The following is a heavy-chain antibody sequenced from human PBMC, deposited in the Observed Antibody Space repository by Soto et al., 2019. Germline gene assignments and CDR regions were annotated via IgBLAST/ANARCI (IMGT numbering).Heavy chain of an antibody. D-gene: IGHD3-10*01. CDR2: IYHSGST. J-gene: IGHJ4*02. Sequence: DGLEWIGSIYHSGSTYYNPSLKSRVTISVDTSKNQFSLKLSSVTAADTAVYYCARETLGYYSGSGTGVSPDYFDYWGQGTLVTAPQ. CDR3: ARETLGYYSGSGTGVSPDYFDY. V-gene: IGHV4-38-2*02.